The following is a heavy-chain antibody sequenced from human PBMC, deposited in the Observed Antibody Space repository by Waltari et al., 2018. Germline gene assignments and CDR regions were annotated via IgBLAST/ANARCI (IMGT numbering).Heavy chain of an antibody. V-gene: IGHV1-18*01. CDR2: ISAYNGNT. D-gene: IGHD3-22*01. CDR3: ARDSYYYDSSGVSDY. CDR1: GYTFTSYG. J-gene: IGHJ4*02. Sequence: QVQLVQSGAEVKKPGASVKVSCTASGYTFTSYGISWVRQAPGQGLEWMGWISAYNGNTNYAQKLQGRVTMTTDTSTSTAYMELRSLRSDDTAVYYCARDSYYYDSSGVSDYWGQGTLVTVSS.